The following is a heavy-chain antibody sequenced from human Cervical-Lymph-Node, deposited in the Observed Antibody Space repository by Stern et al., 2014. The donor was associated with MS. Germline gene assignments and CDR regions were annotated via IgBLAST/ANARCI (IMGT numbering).Heavy chain of an antibody. CDR1: GFNLSHFY. CDR3: AREDPQYDAFDI. V-gene: IGHV3-30-3*01. J-gene: IGHJ3*02. D-gene: IGHD4-11*01. Sequence: QMQLVQSGGGVVQPGRSLRLSCAASGFNLSHFYVHWVRQAPGKGLVWVASISYDGGSEYYADSVKGRFTISRDNSKNTLFLHMDSLTAEDTAVYYCAREDPQYDAFDIWGQGTMVTVSS. CDR2: ISYDGGSE.